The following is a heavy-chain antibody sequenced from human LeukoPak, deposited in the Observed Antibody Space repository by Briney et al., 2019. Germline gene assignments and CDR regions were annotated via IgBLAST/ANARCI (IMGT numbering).Heavy chain of an antibody. D-gene: IGHD6-19*01. J-gene: IGHJ6*03. V-gene: IGHV3-20*04. CDR1: GFTFDDYG. Sequence: GGSLRLSCAASGFTFDDYGMSWVRQAPGKGLEWVSGINWNGGSTGYADSVKGRFTISRDNAKNSLYLQMNSLRAEDTALYYCARDQKSGWLVYYYYYYMDVWGKGTTVTVSS. CDR2: INWNGGST. CDR3: ARDQKSGWLVYYYYYYMDV.